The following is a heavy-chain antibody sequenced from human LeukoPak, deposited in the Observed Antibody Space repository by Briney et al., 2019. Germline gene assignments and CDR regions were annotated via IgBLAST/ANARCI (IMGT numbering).Heavy chain of an antibody. CDR1: GGSISSGSYY. D-gene: IGHD3/OR15-3a*01. J-gene: IGHJ4*02. CDR3: ARSGGLVIDY. Sequence: SKTLSLTCTVSGGSISSGSYYWSWIRQPAGEGLEWIGRIYTSGSTIYNLSLKSRVTISVDTSKNQFSLKLSSVTAADTAVYYCARSGGLVIDYWGQGTLVTVSS. CDR2: IYTSGST. V-gene: IGHV4-61*02.